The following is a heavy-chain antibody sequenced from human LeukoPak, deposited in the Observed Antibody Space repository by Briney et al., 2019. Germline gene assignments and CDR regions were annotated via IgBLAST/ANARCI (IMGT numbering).Heavy chain of an antibody. CDR1: GGSISSSSYY. V-gene: IGHV4-39*07. D-gene: IGHD1-26*01. CDR2: IYHSGST. J-gene: IGHJ4*02. CDR3: ARDPQVGAIDY. Sequence: SETLSLTCTVSGGSISSSSYYWGWIRQPPGKGLEWIGSIYHSGSTYYNPSLKSRVTISVDKSKNQFSLKLSSVTAAGTAVYYCARDPQVGAIDYWGQGTLVTVSS.